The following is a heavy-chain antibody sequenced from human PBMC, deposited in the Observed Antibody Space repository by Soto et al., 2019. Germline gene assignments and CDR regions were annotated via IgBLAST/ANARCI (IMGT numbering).Heavy chain of an antibody. D-gene: IGHD6-6*01. CDR2: IYYSGST. Sequence: LSLTCTVSGGSISSGDYYWSWIRQPPGKGLEWIGYIYYSGSTYYNPSLKSRVTISVDTSKNQFSLKLSSVTAADTAVYYCASRYSSSVVAWFDPWGQGTLVTVSS. CDR3: ASRYSSSVVAWFDP. V-gene: IGHV4-30-4*01. CDR1: GGSISSGDYY. J-gene: IGHJ5*02.